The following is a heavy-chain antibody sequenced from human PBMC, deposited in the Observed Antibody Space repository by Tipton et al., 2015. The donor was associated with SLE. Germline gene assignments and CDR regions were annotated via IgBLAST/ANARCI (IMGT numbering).Heavy chain of an antibody. Sequence: TLSLTCTVSGVSIRTPTYYWGWIRQPPGKGLEWIGTISHSGNTYSHTSLESRVTISVDTSQNQFSMSLSSVSAADTAVYYCARDQRGSGSFGYWGQGTLVSVSS. D-gene: IGHD1-26*01. CDR2: ISHSGNT. J-gene: IGHJ4*02. CDR3: ARDQRGSGSFGY. CDR1: GVSIRTPTYY. V-gene: IGHV4-39*07.